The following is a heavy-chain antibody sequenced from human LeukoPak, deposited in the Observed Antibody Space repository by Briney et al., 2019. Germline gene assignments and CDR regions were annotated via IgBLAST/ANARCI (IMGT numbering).Heavy chain of an antibody. CDR2: IIPILGIA. CDR1: GGTFSSYA. D-gene: IGHD6-6*01. Sequence: GASVRVSCKASGGTFSSYAISWVRQAPGQGLEWMGRIIPILGIANYAQKFQGRVTITADKSTSTAYMELSSLRSEDTAVYYCAKQIPEYSSSSDYWGQGTLVTVSS. CDR3: AKQIPEYSSSSDY. V-gene: IGHV1-69*04. J-gene: IGHJ4*02.